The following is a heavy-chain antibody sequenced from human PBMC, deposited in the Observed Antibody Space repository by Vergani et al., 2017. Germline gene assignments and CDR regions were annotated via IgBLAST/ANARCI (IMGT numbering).Heavy chain of an antibody. Sequence: QVQLQQWGPGLLKPSETLSLTCAVYGGSFSGYYWSWIRQPPGKGLEWIGEINHSGSTNYNPSLKSRVTISVDPSKNHFSLKLSSVPAADTAVYYCAGEGVPAALFDPWGQGTLVTVSS. V-gene: IGHV4-34*01. CDR2: INHSGST. D-gene: IGHD2-2*01. J-gene: IGHJ5*02. CDR3: AGEGVPAALFDP. CDR1: GGSFSGYY.